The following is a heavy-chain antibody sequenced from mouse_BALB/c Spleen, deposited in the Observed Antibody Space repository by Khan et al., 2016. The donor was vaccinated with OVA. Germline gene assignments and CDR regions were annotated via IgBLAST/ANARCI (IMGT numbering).Heavy chain of an antibody. J-gene: IGHJ3*01. CDR1: GYTFTTYT. V-gene: IGHV1-4*01. CDR2: IIPSTDYT. D-gene: IGHD2-14*01. Sequence: QVQLQQSGAELARPGASVKMSCKASGYTFTTYTIHWVKQRPGQGLEWIGYIIPSTDYTTYNQKFKDKATLTADKSSSTAYMQLSSLTSDASAVYYCAKEGAYYRSDGWFAYWGPGTLVTVSA. CDR3: AKEGAYYRSDGWFAY.